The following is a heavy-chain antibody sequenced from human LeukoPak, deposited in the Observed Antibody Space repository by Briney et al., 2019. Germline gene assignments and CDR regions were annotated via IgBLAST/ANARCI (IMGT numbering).Heavy chain of an antibody. CDR1: GFTFSSYD. CDR3: ARGNYYGYQPHAFDI. CDR2: IGTAGDT. V-gene: IGHV3-13*01. D-gene: IGHD3-10*01. Sequence: GGSLRLSCAASGFTFSSYDMHWVRQATGKGLEWVSAIGTAGDTYYPGSVKGRFTISRENAKNSLYLQMNSLRAGDTAVYYCARGNYYGYQPHAFDIWGQGTMVTVSS. J-gene: IGHJ3*02.